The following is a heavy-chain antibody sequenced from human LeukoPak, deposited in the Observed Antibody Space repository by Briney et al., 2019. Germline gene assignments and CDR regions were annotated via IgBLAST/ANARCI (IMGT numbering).Heavy chain of an antibody. V-gene: IGHV1-18*01. J-gene: IGHJ4*02. Sequence: ASVKVSCKASGYTFTSYGISWVRQAPGQGLEWMGWISAYNGNTNYAQKLQGRVTMTTDTSTSTAYMELRSLRSDDTAVYYCARVEGRGYSYGYSDYWGQGTLVTVSS. CDR1: GYTFTSYG. CDR3: ARVEGRGYSYGYSDY. CDR2: ISAYNGNT. D-gene: IGHD5-18*01.